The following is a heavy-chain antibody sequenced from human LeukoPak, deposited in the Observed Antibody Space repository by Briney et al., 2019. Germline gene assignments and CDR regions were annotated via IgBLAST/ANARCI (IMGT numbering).Heavy chain of an antibody. Sequence: PGGSLRLSCAASGFTFSSYSMNWVRQAPGKGLEWVSSISSSSSTIYYADSVKGRFTISRDNAKNSLYLQMNSLRAEDTAVYYCARAKSSSWTFDYWGQGTLVTVSS. CDR2: ISSSSSTI. CDR1: GFTFSSYS. CDR3: ARAKSSSWTFDY. J-gene: IGHJ4*02. V-gene: IGHV3-48*01. D-gene: IGHD6-13*01.